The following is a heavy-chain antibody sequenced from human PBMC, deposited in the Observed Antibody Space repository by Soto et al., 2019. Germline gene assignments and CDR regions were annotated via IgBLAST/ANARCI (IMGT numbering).Heavy chain of an antibody. CDR1: GGSISNYY. D-gene: IGHD3-16*01. CDR3: ARFGLDTRAFDI. V-gene: IGHV4-59*01. J-gene: IGHJ3*02. CDR2: IYYSGST. Sequence: ETLSLTCIVSGGSISNYYWNWVRQPPGKGLEWIGYIYYSGSTNFNPSLKSRVTMSVDTSKNQFSLELSSVTAADTAVYFCARFGLDTRAFDIWGQGTLVTVSS.